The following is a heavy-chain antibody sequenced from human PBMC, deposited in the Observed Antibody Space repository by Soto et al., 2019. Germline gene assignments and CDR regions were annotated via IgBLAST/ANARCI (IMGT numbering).Heavy chain of an antibody. D-gene: IGHD7-27*01. CDR3: ARDLTQKAYYYYGMDV. CDR2: IWYDGSNK. V-gene: IGHV3-33*01. J-gene: IGHJ6*02. Sequence: PGGSLRLSCAASGFTFSSYGMHWVRQAPGKGLEWVAVIWYDGSNKYYADSVKGRFTISRDNSKNTLYLQMNSLRAEDTAVYYCARDLTQKAYYYYGMDVWGQGTTVTVSS. CDR1: GFTFSSYG.